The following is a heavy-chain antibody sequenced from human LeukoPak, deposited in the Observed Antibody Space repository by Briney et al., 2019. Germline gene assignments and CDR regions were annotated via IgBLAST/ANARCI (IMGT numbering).Heavy chain of an antibody. CDR2: ITSSSSST. Sequence: GGSLRLSCAASGVTFSTYTMNWVRQAPGKGLEWVSSITSSSSSTYHADSVKARFTISRDNAKNSLYLQMNSLRVEDTAVYYCARDGMGSGYDFDYWGQGTLVTVSS. CDR1: GVTFSTYT. CDR3: ARDGMGSGYDFDY. J-gene: IGHJ4*02. V-gene: IGHV3-21*01. D-gene: IGHD5-12*01.